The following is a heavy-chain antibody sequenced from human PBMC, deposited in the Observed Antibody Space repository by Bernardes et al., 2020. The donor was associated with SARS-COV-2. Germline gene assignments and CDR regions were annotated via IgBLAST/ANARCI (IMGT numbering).Heavy chain of an antibody. D-gene: IGHD3-22*01. V-gene: IGHV3-9*01. CDR3: AKTSPNIYYDSSGGPNAGAFDI. Sequence: GGSLRLSCAASGFTFDDYAMHWVRQAPGKGLEWVSGISWNSGSIGYADSVKGRFTISRDNAKNSLYLQMNSLRAEDTALYYCAKTSPNIYYDSSGGPNAGAFDIWGQGTMVTVSS. CDR1: GFTFDDYA. CDR2: ISWNSGSI. J-gene: IGHJ3*02.